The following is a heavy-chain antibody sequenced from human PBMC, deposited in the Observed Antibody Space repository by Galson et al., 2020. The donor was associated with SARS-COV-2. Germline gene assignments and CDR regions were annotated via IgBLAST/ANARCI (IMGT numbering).Heavy chain of an antibody. CDR2: ISSSSSYI. D-gene: IGHD4-4*01. Sequence: PGGSLRLSCAASGFTFSSYSMNWVRQAPGKGLEWVTSISSSSSYIYYADSVKGRFTISRDNAKNSLYLQMNSLRAEDTAVYYCARDLTYKTTVTTGLCDYWGQGTLVTVSS. J-gene: IGHJ4*02. CDR1: GFTFSSYS. V-gene: IGHV3-21*01. CDR3: ARDLTYKTTVTTGLCDY.